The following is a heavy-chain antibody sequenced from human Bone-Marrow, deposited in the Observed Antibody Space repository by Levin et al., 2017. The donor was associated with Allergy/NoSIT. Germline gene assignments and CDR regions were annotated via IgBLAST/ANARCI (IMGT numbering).Heavy chain of an antibody. CDR1: GGSISSYY. CDR2: IYTSGST. D-gene: IGHD3-22*01. J-gene: IGHJ5*02. CDR3: ARVFPNKYYYDSSGYAAWFDP. Sequence: SQTLSLTCTVSGGSISSYYWSWIRQPAGKGLEWIGRIYTSGSTNYNPSLKSRVTMSVDTSKNQFSLKLSSVTAADTAVYYCARVFPNKYYYDSSGYAAWFDPWGQGTLVTVSS. V-gene: IGHV4-4*07.